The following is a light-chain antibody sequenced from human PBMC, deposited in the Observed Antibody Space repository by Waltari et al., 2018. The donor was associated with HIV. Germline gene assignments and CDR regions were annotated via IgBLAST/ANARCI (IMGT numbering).Light chain of an antibody. CDR2: ELT. CDR3: SSYTAATTVF. J-gene: IGLJ2*01. CDR1: SRNSGSPIF. Sequence: QPALPPPAPVSGSPGQPTTISCTGTSRNSGSPIFAPWYQHHPGKPPKLLIAELTYRPSGGSSRFSASKSGNTASLTISGLLSEDEAIYYCSSYTAATTVFFGGGTRVTVL. V-gene: IGLV2-14*01.